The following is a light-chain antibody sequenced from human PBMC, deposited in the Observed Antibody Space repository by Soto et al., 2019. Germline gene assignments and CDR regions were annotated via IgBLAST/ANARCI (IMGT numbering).Light chain of an antibody. Sequence: DIVVTQSPGTLSLSPGERATLSCRTSPTMITPYLSWYQQKPGQSPRLLIYGAFTRAPGTPDRFSGSGSGTDFTLTINRVEPEDSAVYYCLQYGRSPTFGPGNTVPIK. J-gene: IGKJ3*01. V-gene: IGKV3-20*01. CDR1: PTMITPY. CDR2: GAF. CDR3: LQYGRSPT.